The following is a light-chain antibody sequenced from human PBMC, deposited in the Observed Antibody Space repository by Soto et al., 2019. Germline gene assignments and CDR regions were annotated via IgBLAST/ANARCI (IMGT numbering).Light chain of an antibody. CDR2: AAL. V-gene: IGKV1-12*01. J-gene: IGKJ5*01. CDR3: QQDNSCPLS. Sequence: DIQITRSPVSVSGSVGDSVLITCRASQDIGYWLAWYQQIPGKAPKLLIYAALSVQSGVSSRFSGSGSGTNFTLTINSLQAEDVAFYYCQQDNSCPLSFGQGTRLEIK. CDR1: QDIGYW.